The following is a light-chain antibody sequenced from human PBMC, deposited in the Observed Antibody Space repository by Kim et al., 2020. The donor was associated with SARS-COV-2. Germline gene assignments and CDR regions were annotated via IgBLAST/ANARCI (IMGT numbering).Light chain of an antibody. CDR3: AAWDDSLNGLYV. CDR2: SNN. Sequence: ELTQPPSASETPGQRVTISCSGSSSNIGSNTVNWYQQLPGTAPKLLIYSNNQRPSGVPDRFSGSKSGTSASLAISGLQSEDEADYYCAAWDDSLNGLYVFGTGTKVTVL. CDR1: SSNIGSNT. J-gene: IGLJ1*01. V-gene: IGLV1-44*01.